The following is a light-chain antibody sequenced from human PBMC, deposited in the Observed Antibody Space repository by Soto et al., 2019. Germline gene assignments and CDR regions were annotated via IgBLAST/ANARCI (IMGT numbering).Light chain of an antibody. V-gene: IGLV2-14*03. CDR2: DVG. CDR1: HSDIGNYNY. J-gene: IGLJ1*01. CDR3: NSYAGSNNFV. Sequence: QSVLTQRASVSGSPGQSITISCTGTHSDIGNYNYVSWYQHLPGKAPKLMIYDVGSRPSGVSSRFSGSKSGNTASLAISGLQAEDEADYYCNSYAGSNNFVFGTGTKVTVL.